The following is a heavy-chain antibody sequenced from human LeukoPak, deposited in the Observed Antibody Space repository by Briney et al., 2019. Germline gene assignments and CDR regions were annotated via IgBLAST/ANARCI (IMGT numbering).Heavy chain of an antibody. V-gene: IGHV4-34*01. CDR3: ARGPTRMIVVVNPTVRRYFQH. CDR2: INHSGGA. CDR1: GGSFSDYY. J-gene: IGHJ1*01. Sequence: SETLSLTCAVYGGSFSDYYWSWIRQPPGKGLEWIGEINHSGGANYNPSLKSRVTISVDTSKNQVSLKLSSVTAADTAVYYCARGPTRMIVVVNPTVRRYFQHWGQGTLVTVSS. D-gene: IGHD3-22*01.